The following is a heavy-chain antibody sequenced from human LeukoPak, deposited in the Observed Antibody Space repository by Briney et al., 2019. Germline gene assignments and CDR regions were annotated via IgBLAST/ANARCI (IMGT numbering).Heavy chain of an antibody. D-gene: IGHD3-22*01. CDR3: AKTTSGYYYPLDY. CDR1: GFTVSSNY. V-gene: IGHV3-9*01. Sequence: PGGSLRLSCAASGFTVSSNYMSWVRQAPGKGLEWVSGISWNSGSIDYADSVKGRFTISRDNAKNSLYLQMNSLRAEDTALYYCAKTTSGYYYPLDYWGQGTLVTVSS. CDR2: ISWNSGSI. J-gene: IGHJ4*02.